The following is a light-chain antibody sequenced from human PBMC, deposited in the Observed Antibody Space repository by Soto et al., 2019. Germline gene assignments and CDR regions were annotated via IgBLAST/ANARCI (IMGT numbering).Light chain of an antibody. CDR3: QQYNNWART. J-gene: IGKJ1*01. Sequence: ESVMTQSPATLSVSPGERATLSGRASQSVTSDLAWYHQKPGQAPRLLIYGASTRASGIPARFSGSGSGTEFTLTISRLQSEDFAVYYCQQYNNWARTFGQGTKVDI. CDR1: QSVTSD. V-gene: IGKV3-15*01. CDR2: GAS.